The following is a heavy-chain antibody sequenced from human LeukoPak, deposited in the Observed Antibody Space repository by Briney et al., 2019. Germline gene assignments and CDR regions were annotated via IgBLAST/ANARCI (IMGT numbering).Heavy chain of an antibody. D-gene: IGHD2-21*02. J-gene: IGHJ3*02. Sequence: ASVKVSCKASGYTFTSYYMHWVRQAPGQGLEWMGWINPNSGGTNYAQKFQGRVTMTRDTSISTAYMELSRLRSDDTAVYYCARASCGGDCSDAFDIWGQGTMVTVSS. CDR2: INPNSGGT. V-gene: IGHV1-2*02. CDR3: ARASCGGDCSDAFDI. CDR1: GYTFTSYY.